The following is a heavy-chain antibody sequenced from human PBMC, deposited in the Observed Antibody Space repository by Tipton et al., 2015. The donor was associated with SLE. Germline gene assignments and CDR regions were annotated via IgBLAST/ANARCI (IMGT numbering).Heavy chain of an antibody. Sequence: LRLSCTVSGGSISSHYWSWIRQPPGKGLEWIGEINHSGRTNYNPSLKSRVTISVDTSKNQFSLKLSSVTAADTAVYYCARDPYGSGSYRYWGQGTLVTVSS. CDR1: GGSISSHY. J-gene: IGHJ4*02. D-gene: IGHD3-10*01. CDR3: ARDPYGSGSYRY. CDR2: INHSGRT. V-gene: IGHV4-34*01.